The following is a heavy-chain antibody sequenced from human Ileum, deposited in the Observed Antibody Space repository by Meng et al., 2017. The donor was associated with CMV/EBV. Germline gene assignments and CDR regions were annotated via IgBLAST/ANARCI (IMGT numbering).Heavy chain of an antibody. V-gene: IGHV3-23*01. J-gene: IGHJ4*02. CDR3: AKSPGWELPFDY. CDR2: TSGNGGNT. Sequence: GGSLRLSCAASGFTFSSYAMSWVRQAPGKGLEWVSATSGNGGNTYYADSVKGRFTISRDNSKNTLYLQINSLRAEDTAVYYCAKSPGWELPFDYWGQGTQVTVSS. D-gene: IGHD1-26*01. CDR1: GFTFSSYA.